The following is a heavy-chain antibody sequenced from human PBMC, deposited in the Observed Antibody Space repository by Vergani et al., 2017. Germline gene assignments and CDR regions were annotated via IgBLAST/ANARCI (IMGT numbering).Heavy chain of an antibody. CDR1: EYSFGNYW. D-gene: IGHD1-1*01. Sequence: EVELVQSGPEMRKPGESLKISCKGSEYSFGNYWNDWVRQMPGKGLEWMGIIYPADSDTRYSPSFQGQVTISADKSISTAFLQWDSLKASDTALYYCARHTTYTDSWGQGTLVTVSS. J-gene: IGHJ4*02. V-gene: IGHV5-51*01. CDR3: ARHTTYTDS. CDR2: IYPADSDT.